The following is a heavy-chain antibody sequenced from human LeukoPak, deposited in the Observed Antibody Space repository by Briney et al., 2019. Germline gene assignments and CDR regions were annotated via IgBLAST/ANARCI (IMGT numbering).Heavy chain of an antibody. Sequence: GGSLRLSCAASGFTFSDYYMSWIRQAPGKGLEWVSYISSSGSTIYYADSVKGRFTISRDNAQNSLSLQMNSLRAEDTAVYYCARSTRRDTEVALAEYFQHWGQGTLVTVSS. J-gene: IGHJ1*01. V-gene: IGHV3-11*01. CDR1: GFTFSDYY. CDR2: ISSSGSTI. CDR3: ARSTRRDTEVALAEYFQH. D-gene: IGHD5-18*01.